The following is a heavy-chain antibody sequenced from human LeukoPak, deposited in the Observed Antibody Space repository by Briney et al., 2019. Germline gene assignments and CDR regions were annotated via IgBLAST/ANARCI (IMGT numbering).Heavy chain of an antibody. V-gene: IGHV4-34*01. CDR2: INHSGST. CDR1: GGSFSGYY. Sequence: SETLSLTCAVYGGSFSGYYWSWMRQPPGKGLEWIGEINHSGSTNYNPSLKSRVTISVDTSKNQFSLKLSSVTAADTAVYYCARGRYYYDSSGYYYVDYWGQGTLVTVSS. CDR3: ARGRYYYDSSGYYYVDY. J-gene: IGHJ4*02. D-gene: IGHD3-22*01.